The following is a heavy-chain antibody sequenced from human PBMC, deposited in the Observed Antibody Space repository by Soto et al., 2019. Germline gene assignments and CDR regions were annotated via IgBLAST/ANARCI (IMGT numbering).Heavy chain of an antibody. CDR1: GFTFSSYG. J-gene: IGHJ4*02. D-gene: IGHD3-16*01. Sequence: GGSLRLSCAASGFTFSSYGMHWVRQAPGKGLEWVAVIWYDGSNKYYADSVKGRFTISRDNSKNTLYLQMNSLRAEDTAVYYCARPYYDYIWGYYFDYWGQGTLVTVSS. CDR3: ARPYYDYIWGYYFDY. V-gene: IGHV3-33*01. CDR2: IWYDGSNK.